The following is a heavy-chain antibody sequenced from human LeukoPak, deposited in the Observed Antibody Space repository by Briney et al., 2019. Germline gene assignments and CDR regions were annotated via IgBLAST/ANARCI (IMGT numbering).Heavy chain of an antibody. CDR2: ISPDGSIT. Sequence: GGSLRLSCAASEFTFSTFWMHWVRQAPGKGLVWVSRISPDGSITHYADSVKGRFTISRDNAKRSLYLQLNNLRAEDTAVYYCARDSQWSSWDWGQGTLVTVSS. CDR3: ARDSQWSSWD. CDR1: EFTFSTFW. D-gene: IGHD2-15*01. V-gene: IGHV3-74*01. J-gene: IGHJ4*02.